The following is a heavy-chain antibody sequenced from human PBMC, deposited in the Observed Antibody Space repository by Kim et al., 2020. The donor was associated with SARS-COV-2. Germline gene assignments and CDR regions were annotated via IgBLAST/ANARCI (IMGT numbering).Heavy chain of an antibody. J-gene: IGHJ4*02. D-gene: IGHD3-10*01. V-gene: IGHV1-69*01. Sequence: FQGRFAITVDESTSTAYMELSSLRSEDTAVYYCARGKQGFGELLGYFDYWGQGTLVTVSS. CDR3: ARGKQGFGELLGYFDY.